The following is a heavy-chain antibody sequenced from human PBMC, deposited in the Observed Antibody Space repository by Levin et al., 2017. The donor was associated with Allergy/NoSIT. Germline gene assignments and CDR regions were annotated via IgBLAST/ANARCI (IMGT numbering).Heavy chain of an antibody. CDR2: IKTKTDGGTT. V-gene: IGHV3-15*01. CDR3: TTEGYSYGFHAFDI. CDR1: GFTFNNAW. J-gene: IGHJ3*02. Sequence: ETLSLTCAASGFTFNNAWMSWVRQPPGKGLEWVGRIKTKTDGGTTDYAAPVKGRFTISRDDSKNTLFLQMNSLKTEDTAVYYCTTEGYSYGFHAFDIWGQGTMVTVSS. D-gene: IGHD5-18*01.